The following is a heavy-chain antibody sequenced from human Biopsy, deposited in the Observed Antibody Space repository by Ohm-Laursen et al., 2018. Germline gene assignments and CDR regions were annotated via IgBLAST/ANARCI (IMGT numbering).Heavy chain of an antibody. J-gene: IGHJ3*02. V-gene: IGHV4-59*08. Sequence: SETLSLTCTVSGGSISGSSWSWIRQAPGKGLEWIGYISYSRDTNYNPSLKSRITISVDTSKTQFSPKLTSVTAADTAVYYCAKHGSGWTGDDAFHIWGQGTMVTVSS. CDR3: AKHGSGWTGDDAFHI. CDR1: GGSISGSS. CDR2: ISYSRDT. D-gene: IGHD6-19*01.